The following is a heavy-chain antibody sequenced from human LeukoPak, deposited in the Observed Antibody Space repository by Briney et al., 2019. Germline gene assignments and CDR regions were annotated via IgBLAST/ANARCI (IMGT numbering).Heavy chain of an antibody. D-gene: IGHD1-1*01. V-gene: IGHV1-2*02. CDR2: INPNSGGT. CDR1: GYTFTGYY. Sequence: RASVKVSCKASGYTFTGYYMHWVRQAPGQGLEWMGWINPNSGGTNYAQKFQGRVTMTRDTSISTAYMELSRLRSDDTAVYYCAREKYNWNDVYNYYYYYGMDVWGQGTTVTVSS. CDR3: AREKYNWNDVYNYYYYYGMDV. J-gene: IGHJ6*02.